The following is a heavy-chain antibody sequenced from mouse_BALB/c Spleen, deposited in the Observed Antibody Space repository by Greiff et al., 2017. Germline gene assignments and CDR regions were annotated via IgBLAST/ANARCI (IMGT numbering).Heavy chain of an antibody. D-gene: IGHD1-1*01. Sequence: VQLQQSGPSLVKPSQTLSLTCSVTGDSITSGYWNWIRKFPGNKLEYMGYISYSGSTYYNPSLKSRISITRDTSKNQYYLQLNSVTTEDTATYYGARYRGSSSYAMDYWGQGTSVTVAS. CDR3: ARYRGSSSYAMDY. CDR1: GDSITSGY. CDR2: ISYSGST. J-gene: IGHJ4*01. V-gene: IGHV3-8*02.